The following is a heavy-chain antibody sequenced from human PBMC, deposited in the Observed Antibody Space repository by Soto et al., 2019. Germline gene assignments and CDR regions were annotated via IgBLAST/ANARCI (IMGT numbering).Heavy chain of an antibody. D-gene: IGHD2-15*01. V-gene: IGHV4-34*01. CDR3: ARVAGYCSGGSCYTLRPKFDY. CDR2: INHSGST. CDR1: GGSFSGYY. J-gene: IGHJ4*02. Sequence: QVQLQQWGAGLLKPSETLSLTCAVYGGSFSGYYWSWIRQPPGKGLEWIGEINHSGSTNYNPSLKSRVTISVDTSKNQFSLKLGSVTAADTAVYYCARVAGYCSGGSCYTLRPKFDYWGQGTLVTVSS.